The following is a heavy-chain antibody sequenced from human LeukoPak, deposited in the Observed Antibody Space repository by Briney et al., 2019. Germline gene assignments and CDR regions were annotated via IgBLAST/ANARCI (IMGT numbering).Heavy chain of an antibody. Sequence: GGSLRLSCAASGFTFSSYSMNWVRQAPGKGLEWVSYISSSSSTIYYADSVKGRFTISRDNAKNTLYLQMNSLRAEDTAVYYCAKYFDYGAFYYMDVWGKGTTATVSS. CDR1: GFTFSSYS. CDR3: AKYFDYGAFYYMDV. D-gene: IGHD4-17*01. V-gene: IGHV3-48*01. J-gene: IGHJ6*03. CDR2: ISSSSSTI.